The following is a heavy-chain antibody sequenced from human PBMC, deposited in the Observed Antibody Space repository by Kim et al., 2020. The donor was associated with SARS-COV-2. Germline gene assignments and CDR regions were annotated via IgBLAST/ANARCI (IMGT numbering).Heavy chain of an antibody. CDR1: GVSISSSNW. Sequence: SETLSLTCAVSGVSISSSNWWTWVRQPPGKGLEWIGEIYHSGSTNYNPSLKSRVTISVDKSNNQFSLKLSSVTAADTAVYFCARVLGGCSSTSCYQDSWGQGTLVTVSS. J-gene: IGHJ4*02. V-gene: IGHV4-4*02. D-gene: IGHD2-2*01. CDR3: ARVLGGCSSTSCYQDS. CDR2: IYHSGST.